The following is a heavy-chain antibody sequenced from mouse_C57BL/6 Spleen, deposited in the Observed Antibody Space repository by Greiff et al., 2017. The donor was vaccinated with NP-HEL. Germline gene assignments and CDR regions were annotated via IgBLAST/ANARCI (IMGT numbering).Heavy chain of an antibody. CDR2: IDPSDSYT. CDR3: SRARALYDGYQYYFDD. J-gene: IGHJ2*01. D-gene: IGHD2-3*01. V-gene: IGHV1-59*01. Sequence: QVQLQQPGAELVRPGTSVKLSCKASGYTFTSYWMHWVKQRPGQGLEWIGVIDPSDSYTNYNQKFKGKATLTVDTSSSPAYMQLRSLTSEDSAVYYFSRARALYDGYQYYFDDWGQGTTLTVSS. CDR1: GYTFTSYW.